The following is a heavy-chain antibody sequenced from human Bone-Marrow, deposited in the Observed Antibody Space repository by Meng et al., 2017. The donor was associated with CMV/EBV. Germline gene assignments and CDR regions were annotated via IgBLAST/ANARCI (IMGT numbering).Heavy chain of an antibody. J-gene: IGHJ1*01. V-gene: IGHV3-7*01. CDR2: IKHDGSDK. D-gene: IGHD5-12*01. CDR3: ARDPKYNSGY. CDR1: GFSFSNYW. Sequence: GESLKISCEASGFSFSNYWMSWVRQAPGRGLEWVANIKHDGSDKYYVDSVKGRFTISRDNATHSLFLQINNLRAEDTAVYYCARDPKYNSGYWGQDPLVPDAS.